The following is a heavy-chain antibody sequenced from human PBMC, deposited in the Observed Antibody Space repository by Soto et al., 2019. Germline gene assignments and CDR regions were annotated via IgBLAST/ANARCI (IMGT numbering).Heavy chain of an antibody. D-gene: IGHD3-10*01. CDR1: GGSFIGYY. J-gene: IGHJ6*02. CDR3: ARVYGSGSYYTAVGRYGMDV. V-gene: IGHV4-34*01. CDR2: INHSGST. Sequence: PSETLSLTCAVYGGSFIGYYWSWIRQPPWKGLEWIGEINHSGSTNYNPSLKSRVTISVDTSKNQFSLKLSSVTAADTAVYYCARVYGSGSYYTAVGRYGMDVWGQGTTVTVSS.